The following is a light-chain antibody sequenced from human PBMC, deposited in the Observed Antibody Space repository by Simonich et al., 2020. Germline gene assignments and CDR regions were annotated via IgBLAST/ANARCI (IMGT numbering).Light chain of an antibody. CDR2: WAS. CDR3: QQYDSTPWT. J-gene: IGKJ1*01. Sequence: DIVMTQSPDSLAVSLGERATLNCKSSQSVLYSSNNTNYLAWYQQKPGQPPKLLIYWASTRESGVPDRFSGSGSGTDFTLTISSLQAEDVAVYYCQQYDSTPWTFGQGTKVEIK. CDR1: QSVLYSSNNTNY. V-gene: IGKV4-1*01.